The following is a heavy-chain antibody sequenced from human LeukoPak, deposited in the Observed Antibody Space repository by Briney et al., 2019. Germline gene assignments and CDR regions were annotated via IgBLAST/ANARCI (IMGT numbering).Heavy chain of an antibody. V-gene: IGHV3-7*01. J-gene: IGHJ4*02. Sequence: GGSLRLSCAASGFTFSSYWMSWVRQAPGKGLEWVANIKQDGSEKYYVDSVKGRFTISRDNAKNSLYLQMNSLRAEDTAVYYCARDSGSSWYTSYYFDYWGQGTLVTVSS. D-gene: IGHD6-13*01. CDR3: ARDSGSSWYTSYYFDY. CDR2: IKQDGSEK. CDR1: GFTFSSYW.